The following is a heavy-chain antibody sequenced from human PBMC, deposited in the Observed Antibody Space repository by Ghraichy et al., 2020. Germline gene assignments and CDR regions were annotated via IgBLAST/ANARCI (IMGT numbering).Heavy chain of an antibody. CDR3: LTTLKARRFDH. CDR2: INPNNGGV. V-gene: IGHV1-2*06. Sequence: ASVKVSCKASGYTFTGFFIHWVRQAPGQGLKWMGRINPNNGGVNYGPNFQDKVTMTRDTSINTAYLEVSNLTSDDTAVYYCLTTLKARRFDHWGQGTLVTVSS. J-gene: IGHJ5*02. D-gene: IGHD3-3*01. CDR1: GYTFTGFF.